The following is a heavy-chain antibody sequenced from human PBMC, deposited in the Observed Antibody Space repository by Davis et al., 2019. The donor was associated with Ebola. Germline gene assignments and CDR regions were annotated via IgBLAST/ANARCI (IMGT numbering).Heavy chain of an antibody. Sequence: GESLKISCAASGFTFSSYGMHWVRQAPGKGLEWVAVIWYDGSNKYYADSVKGRFTISRDNSKNTLYLQMNSLRAEDTAVYYCARERDGYKNFDYWGQGTLVTVSS. CDR3: ARERDGYKNFDY. J-gene: IGHJ4*02. D-gene: IGHD5-24*01. V-gene: IGHV3-33*01. CDR1: GFTFSSYG. CDR2: IWYDGSNK.